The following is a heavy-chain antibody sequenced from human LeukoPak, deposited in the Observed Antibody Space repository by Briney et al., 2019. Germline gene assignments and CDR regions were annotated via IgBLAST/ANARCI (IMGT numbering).Heavy chain of an antibody. J-gene: IGHJ3*02. CDR1: GYTFINHY. V-gene: IGHV1-2*02. CDR2: INPNSGDT. D-gene: IGHD2-15*01. Sequence: ASVKVSCKASGYTFINHYIHWVRQAPGQGLEWMGWINPNSGDTNYAQKFQGRVTMTTDTSMSTAYMEVSRLRSDDTAVYYCARVGVSGTAFDIWGQGTMVTVSS. CDR3: ARVGVSGTAFDI.